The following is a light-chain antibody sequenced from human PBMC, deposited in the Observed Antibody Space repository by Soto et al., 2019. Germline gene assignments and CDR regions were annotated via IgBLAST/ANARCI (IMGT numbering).Light chain of an antibody. J-gene: IGKJ4*01. Sequence: EIVLTQSPGTLSLSPGERATLSCRASQSVSSSLLAWYQQKPGQAPRLLIYGAASRASGIPDRISGSGSGTDVSLTISRLETEDFAVYFYQQYGTWPLTFGGGTKVEIK. CDR2: GAA. V-gene: IGKV3-20*01. CDR3: QQYGTWPLT. CDR1: QSVSSSL.